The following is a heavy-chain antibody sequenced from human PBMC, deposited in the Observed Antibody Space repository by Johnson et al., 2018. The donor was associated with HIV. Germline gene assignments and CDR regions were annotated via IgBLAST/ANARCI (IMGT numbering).Heavy chain of an antibody. CDR1: GFTFDDYD. CDR2: IKWNGDTT. V-gene: IGHV3-20*04. J-gene: IGHJ3*02. CDR3: ARQGGWAFDI. Sequence: VQLVESGGGLVKPGGSLRLSCAASGFTFDDYDMSWVRQAPGKGLEWVSGIKWNGDTTSYVDSLKGRFTISRDNAKNSLYLQMNSLRAEDTALYYCARQGGWAFDIWGQGTMVTVSS. D-gene: IGHD3-16*01.